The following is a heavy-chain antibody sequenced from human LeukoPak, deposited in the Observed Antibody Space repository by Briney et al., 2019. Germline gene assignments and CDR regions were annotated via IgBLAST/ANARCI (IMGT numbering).Heavy chain of an antibody. V-gene: IGHV3-53*04. CDR1: GFSVSNSY. Sequence: PGGSLRLSCAASGFSVSNSYMSWVRHAPGKGLEWVSVIYSGDSRVSTYYADSVKGRFTISRHNSKNTLDLQMSSLRAEDTSVYYCAKVWRGDYGDYYWRFDYWGQGTLVTVSS. D-gene: IGHD4-17*01. J-gene: IGHJ4*02. CDR3: AKVWRGDYGDYYWRFDY. CDR2: IYSGDSRVST.